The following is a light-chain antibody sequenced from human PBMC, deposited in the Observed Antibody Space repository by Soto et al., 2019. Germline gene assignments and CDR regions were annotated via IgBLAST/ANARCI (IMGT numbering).Light chain of an antibody. CDR2: DAS. CDR3: QRFNGDFS. V-gene: IGKV1-13*02. CDR1: QGLGRA. J-gene: IGKJ5*01. Sequence: AIQFTQSPSSLSASVGDRVIITCRASQGLGRAVAWYQLKPGKSSKLLIYDASILETEAPARFSGSGSGTDFTLTIRPLQPEDFATYYGQRFNGDFSLGQRTRLDIK.